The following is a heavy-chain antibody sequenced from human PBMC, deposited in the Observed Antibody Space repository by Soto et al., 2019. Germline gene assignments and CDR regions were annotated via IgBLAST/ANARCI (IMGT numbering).Heavy chain of an antibody. Sequence: QVQLQQWGAGLLKPSETLSLTRAVYGGSFSGYYWSWIRQPPGKGLEWIGEINHSGSTNYNPSLKSRVTISVDTSKNQFSLKLSSVTAADTAVYYCAREGRGSSSRWFDPWGQGTLVTVSS. CDR1: GGSFSGYY. V-gene: IGHV4-34*01. D-gene: IGHD6-6*01. CDR3: AREGRGSSSRWFDP. J-gene: IGHJ5*02. CDR2: INHSGST.